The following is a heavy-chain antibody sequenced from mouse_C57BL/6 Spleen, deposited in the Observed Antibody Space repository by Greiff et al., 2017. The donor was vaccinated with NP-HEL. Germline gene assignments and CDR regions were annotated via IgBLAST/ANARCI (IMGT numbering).Heavy chain of an antibody. J-gene: IGHJ3*01. CDR1: GYTFTSYD. V-gene: IGHV1-85*01. CDR3: ARSGDYDVAWFAY. Sequence: VQLQQSGPELVKPGASVKLSCKASGYTFTSYDINWVKQRPGQGLEWIGWIYPRDGSTKYNEKFKGKATLTVDTSSSTAYMELHSLTSEDAAVYFCARSGDYDVAWFAYWGQGTLVTVSA. CDR2: IYPRDGST. D-gene: IGHD2-4*01.